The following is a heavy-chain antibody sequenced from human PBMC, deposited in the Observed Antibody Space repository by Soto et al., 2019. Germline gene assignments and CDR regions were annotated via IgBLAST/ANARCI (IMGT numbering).Heavy chain of an antibody. J-gene: IGHJ4*02. CDR2: ISSSSYI. V-gene: IGHV3-21*01. CDR3: ARDGGLDY. D-gene: IGHD2-15*01. CDR1: GFTFSSYS. Sequence: GGSLRLSCVASGFTFSSYSMNWVRQAPGKGLEWVSSISSSSYIYYADSVKGRFIISRDNAKNSLYLQMNSLRAEDTAVYYCARDGGLDYWGQGTLVTVSS.